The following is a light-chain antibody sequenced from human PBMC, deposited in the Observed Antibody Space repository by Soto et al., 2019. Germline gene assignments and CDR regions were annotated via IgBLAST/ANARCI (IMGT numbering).Light chain of an antibody. CDR3: QQSSSAPALT. V-gene: IGKV1-39*01. CDR2: AAS. J-gene: IGKJ4*01. Sequence: DIQMTQSPSSLSAFVGDRVTISCRASQSISSHLNWYQLKPGRAPKLLIYAASNLQSGVPSRFSGSGSGTDFTLTISSLQPEYFATYYCQQSSSAPALTFGGGTKVESK. CDR1: QSISSH.